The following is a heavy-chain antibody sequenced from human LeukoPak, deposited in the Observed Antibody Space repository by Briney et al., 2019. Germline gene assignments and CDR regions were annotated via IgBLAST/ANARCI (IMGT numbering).Heavy chain of an antibody. CDR1: GFTFTSYW. Sequence: GGSLRLSCAASGFTFTSYWMHWVRQAPGKGLVWVSRINTDGSSTSYADSVKGRFTISRDNAKNTLYLQMNSLRAEDTAVYYCARDTYDSSGYYYGPFDYWGQGTLVTVSP. V-gene: IGHV3-74*01. CDR2: INTDGSST. J-gene: IGHJ4*02. D-gene: IGHD3-22*01. CDR3: ARDTYDSSGYYYGPFDY.